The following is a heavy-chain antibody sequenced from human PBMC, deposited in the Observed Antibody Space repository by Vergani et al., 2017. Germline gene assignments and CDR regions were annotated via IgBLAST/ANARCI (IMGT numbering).Heavy chain of an antibody. D-gene: IGHD2-2*02. J-gene: IGHJ3*02. CDR1: GFTFSSYG. CDR2: IWYDGSNK. V-gene: IGHV3-33*08. CDR3: ARGPIRINCSSPSCYSRYDAFDI. Sequence: QVQLVESGGGVVQPGRSLRLSCAASGFTFSSYGMHWVRQAPGKGLEWVAVIWYDGSNKYYADSVKGRFTISRDNSKNTLYLQMNSLRAEDTAVYYCARGPIRINCSSPSCYSRYDAFDIWGQGTMVTVSS.